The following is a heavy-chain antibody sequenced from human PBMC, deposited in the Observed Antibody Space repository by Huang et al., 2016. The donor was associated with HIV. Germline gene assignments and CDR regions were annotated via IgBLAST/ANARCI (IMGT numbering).Heavy chain of an antibody. CDR3: ATSTPDVGAGVLRSAFDI. V-gene: IGHV1-24*01. Sequence: QVQLVESGAELKKPGASVRVSCKVSGYTVSELSLHWVRQAPEKGVEWMGGFDPEEGEKIYAKRVQGRVTRTGDTSTDTAYMELSSLRPEDTAVYYCATSTPDVGAGVLRSAFDIWGQGTMVTVSS. J-gene: IGHJ3*02. CDR2: FDPEEGEK. CDR1: GYTVSELS. D-gene: IGHD2-15*01.